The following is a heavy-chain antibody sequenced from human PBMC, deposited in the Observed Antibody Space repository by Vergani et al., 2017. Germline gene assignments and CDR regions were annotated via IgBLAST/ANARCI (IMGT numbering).Heavy chain of an antibody. Sequence: QVQLQESGPGLVKSSETLSLTCSVSFDSIRNLYCNWIRQPPGKGLEWIVSIHYSENTNHNPSLKTRGTISVDTSKNQFSLTLTSVTAADTAVYYCASDNHSGQRADRWGQGILVTVTS. D-gene: IGHD6-19*01. J-gene: IGHJ5*02. CDR1: FDSIRNLY. CDR3: ASDNHSGQRADR. CDR2: IHYSENT. V-gene: IGHV4-59*11.